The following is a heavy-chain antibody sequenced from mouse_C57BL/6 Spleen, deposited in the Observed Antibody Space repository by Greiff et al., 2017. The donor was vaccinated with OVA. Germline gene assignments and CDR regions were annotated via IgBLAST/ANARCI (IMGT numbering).Heavy chain of an antibody. V-gene: IGHV1-9*01. J-gene: IGHJ2*01. CDR2: ILPGSGST. CDR1: GYTFTGYW. Sequence: QVQLQQSGAELMKPGASVKLSCKATGYTFTGYWIEWVKQRPGHGLEWIGEILPGSGSTNYNEKFKGKATFTTDTSSNTAYMQLSSLTTEDSAIYYCERSGYYSNYERSLFDYWGQGTTLTVSA. D-gene: IGHD2-5*01. CDR3: ERSGYYSNYERSLFDY.